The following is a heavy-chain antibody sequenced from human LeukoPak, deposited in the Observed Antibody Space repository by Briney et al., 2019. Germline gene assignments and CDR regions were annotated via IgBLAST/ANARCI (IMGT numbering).Heavy chain of an antibody. CDR3: ARVMRVVAATWGYYYYYMDV. Sequence: NPSETLSLTCTVSGGSISSSSYYWGWIRQPPGKGLEWIGSIYYSGSTYYNPSLKSRVTISVDTSKNQFSLKLSSVTAADTAVYYCARVMRVVAATWGYYYYYMDVWGKGTTVTVSS. D-gene: IGHD2-15*01. CDR1: GGSISSSSYY. V-gene: IGHV4-39*07. CDR2: IYYSGST. J-gene: IGHJ6*03.